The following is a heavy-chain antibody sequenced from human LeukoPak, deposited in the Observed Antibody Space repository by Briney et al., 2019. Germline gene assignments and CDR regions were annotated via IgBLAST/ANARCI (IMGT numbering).Heavy chain of an antibody. Sequence: GGSLRLSCAASGFIFGNDDMNWVRQAPGKGLEWVSGISGDADRTHYAGSVKGRFTISRDNSKNTLSLQMNSLRAEDTAVYYCAKVNWCSASCADAWGQGTLVTVPS. CDR3: AKVNWCSASCADA. D-gene: IGHD2-2*01. CDR2: ISGDADRT. J-gene: IGHJ4*02. V-gene: IGHV3-23*01. CDR1: GFIFGNDD.